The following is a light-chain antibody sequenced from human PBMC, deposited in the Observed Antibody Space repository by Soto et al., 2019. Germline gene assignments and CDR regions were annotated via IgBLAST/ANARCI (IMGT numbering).Light chain of an antibody. CDR3: QQYNNWPQEK. CDR1: QSVSSN. V-gene: IGKV3-15*01. Sequence: EIVMTQSPATLSVSPGERATLSCRASQSVSSNLAWYQQKPGQAPRLLIYGASTRATGIQARFSGSGSGTEFTLTISTLQSEDFAGDYCQQYNNWPQEKVGQGTKVDIK. CDR2: GAS. J-gene: IGKJ1*01.